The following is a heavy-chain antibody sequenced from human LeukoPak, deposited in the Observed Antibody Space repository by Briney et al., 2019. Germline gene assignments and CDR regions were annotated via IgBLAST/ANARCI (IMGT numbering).Heavy chain of an antibody. Sequence: PSETLSLTCTVSGDSIGTYFWNRIRQSAGEGLEWIGHVYDGGRTNYNPSLKGRVTISVDTSRNLFSLRLSSVTAADTAVYYCARDYIVETGVVGFDMWGQGTMVTVSS. CDR2: VYDGGRT. V-gene: IGHV4-4*07. CDR3: ARDYIVETGVVGFDM. CDR1: GDSIGTYF. D-gene: IGHD2-8*02. J-gene: IGHJ3*02.